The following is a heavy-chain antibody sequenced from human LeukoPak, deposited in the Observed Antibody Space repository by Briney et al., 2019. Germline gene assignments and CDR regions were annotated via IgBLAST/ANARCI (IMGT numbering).Heavy chain of an antibody. CDR2: ISAYNGNT. D-gene: IGHD1-26*01. CDR3: ARDREGIVGATTVGDAFDI. Sequence: ASVKVSCKASGYTFTSYGISWVRQAPGQGLEWMGWISAYNGNTNYAQKLQGRVTMTTDTSTSTAYMELRSLRSDDTAVYYCARDREGIVGATTVGDAFDIWGQGTMVTVSS. J-gene: IGHJ3*02. V-gene: IGHV1-18*01. CDR1: GYTFTSYG.